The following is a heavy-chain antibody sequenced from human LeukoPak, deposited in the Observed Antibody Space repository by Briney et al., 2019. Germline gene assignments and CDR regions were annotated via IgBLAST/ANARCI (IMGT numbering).Heavy chain of an antibody. CDR2: INPNSGGT. CDR3: ARGPSQIMENYMDV. Sequence: ASVKVSCKASGYTFTSYAMHWVRQAPGQGLEWMGWINPNSGGTNYAQRFQGRVTMTRDTSISTVYMQLSRLRSDDTAVYYCARGPSQIMENYMDVWGKGTTVTVSS. J-gene: IGHJ6*03. CDR1: GYTFTSYA. D-gene: IGHD3-16*01. V-gene: IGHV1-2*02.